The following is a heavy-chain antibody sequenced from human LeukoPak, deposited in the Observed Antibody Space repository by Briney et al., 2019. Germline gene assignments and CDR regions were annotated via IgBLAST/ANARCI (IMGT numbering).Heavy chain of an antibody. Sequence: GASVKVSCKASGYTFTSYGISWVRQAPGQGLEWMGWISAYNGNTNYAQMLQGRVTMTTDTSTSTAYMELRSLRSDDTAVYYCARGPPGKDYDFWSGYYTTDRTYYFDYWGQGTLVTVSS. CDR3: ARGPPGKDYDFWSGYYTTDRTYYFDY. CDR2: ISAYNGNT. V-gene: IGHV1-18*01. CDR1: GYTFTSYG. J-gene: IGHJ4*02. D-gene: IGHD3-3*01.